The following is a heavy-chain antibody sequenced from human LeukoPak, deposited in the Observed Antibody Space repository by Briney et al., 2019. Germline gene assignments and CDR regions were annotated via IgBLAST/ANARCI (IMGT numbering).Heavy chain of an antibody. D-gene: IGHD3-10*01. CDR1: GGSISSYY. Sequence: KASETLSLTCTVSGGSISSYYWSWIRQPPGKGLEWIGYIYYSGSTNYNPSLKSRVTISVDTSKNQFSLKLSSVTAADTAVYYCARGALLWFGSNEGGHRHHLFDYWGQGTLVTVSS. J-gene: IGHJ4*02. V-gene: IGHV4-59*01. CDR3: ARGALLWFGSNEGGHRHHLFDY. CDR2: IYYSGST.